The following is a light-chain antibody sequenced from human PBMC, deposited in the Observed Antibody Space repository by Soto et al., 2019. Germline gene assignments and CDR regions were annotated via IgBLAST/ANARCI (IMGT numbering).Light chain of an antibody. Sequence: EIVLTQSPATLSLSPGERATLSCRASQSVSKYLAWYQQKPGQAPRLLLHDASNRATGIPARFSGSGSGTDFTLTISSLEPEDFGVYYCQQRSNWPQITFGGGTKVEIK. V-gene: IGKV3-11*01. J-gene: IGKJ4*01. CDR3: QQRSNWPQIT. CDR1: QSVSKY. CDR2: DAS.